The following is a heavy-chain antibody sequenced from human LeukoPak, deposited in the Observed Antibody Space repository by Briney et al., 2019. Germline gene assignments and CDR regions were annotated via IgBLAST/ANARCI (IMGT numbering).Heavy chain of an antibody. V-gene: IGHV1-18*04. D-gene: IGHD3-9*01. CDR2: ISAYNGNT. J-gene: IGHJ3*01. CDR1: GYTFTSNY. CDR3: ARDTARYFDWLLY. Sequence: ASVKVSCKASGYTFTSNYMHWVRQAPGQGLEWMGWISAYNGNTNYAQKLQGRVTMTTDTSTSTAYMELRSLRSDDTAVYYCARDTARYFDWLLYWGQGTMVTVSS.